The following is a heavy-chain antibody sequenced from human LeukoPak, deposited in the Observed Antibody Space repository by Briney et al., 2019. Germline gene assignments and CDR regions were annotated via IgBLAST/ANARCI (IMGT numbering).Heavy chain of an antibody. CDR2: IYSGGST. Sequence: GGSLRLSCAASGFTVSSNYMSWVRQALGKGLEWVSVIYSGGSTYYADSVKGRFTISRDNSKNTLYLQMNSLRAEDTALYYCARYHVYSSSSGLGYWGQGTLVTVSS. CDR3: ARYHVYSSSSGLGY. J-gene: IGHJ4*02. CDR1: GFTVSSNY. V-gene: IGHV3-53*01. D-gene: IGHD6-6*01.